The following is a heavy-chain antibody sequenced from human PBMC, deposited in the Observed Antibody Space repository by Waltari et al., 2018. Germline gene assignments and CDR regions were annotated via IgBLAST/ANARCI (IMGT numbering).Heavy chain of an antibody. CDR3: AKDAFGNTYLDF. J-gene: IGHJ4*02. CDR2: IWFDGSDK. D-gene: IGHD2-2*02. Sequence: QVNLVESGGGVVQPGGSLRLSCATSGFTLVNFGIHWVRQAPGKGLEWVALIWFDGSDKFYADSVRGRFTISRDNSARTLYLDMDSLRLDDTAMYYCAKDAFGNTYLDFWGQGTLVTVSS. V-gene: IGHV3-30*02. CDR1: GFTLVNFG.